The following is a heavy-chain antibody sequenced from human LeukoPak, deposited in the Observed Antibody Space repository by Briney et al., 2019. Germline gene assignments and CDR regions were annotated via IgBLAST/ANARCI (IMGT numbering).Heavy chain of an antibody. CDR1: GYTLTELS. J-gene: IGHJ6*03. Sequence: ASVKVSCKVSGYTLTELSVHWVRQAPGKGLEWMGNFDPKDGDTIYAQRFQGRVTMTEDTSTHTAYMELSSLRSEDTAVYYCARDGGSSGYDLYYYYMDVWGKGTTVTVSS. D-gene: IGHD5-12*01. CDR2: FDPKDGDT. CDR3: ARDGGSSGYDLYYYYMDV. V-gene: IGHV1-24*01.